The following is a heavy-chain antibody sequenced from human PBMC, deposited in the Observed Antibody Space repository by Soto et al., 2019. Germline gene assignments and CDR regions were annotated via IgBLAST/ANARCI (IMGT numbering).Heavy chain of an antibody. CDR2: IYHSGST. V-gene: IGHV4-4*02. CDR1: GGSISSSNW. CDR3: ARASKSPASYYFDY. J-gene: IGHJ4*02. Sequence: SETLSLTCAVSGGSISSSNWWSWVRQPPGKGLEWIGEIYHSGSTNYNPSLKSRVTISVDKSKNQFSLKLSSVTAADTAVYYCARASKSPASYYFDYWGQGTLVTVSS.